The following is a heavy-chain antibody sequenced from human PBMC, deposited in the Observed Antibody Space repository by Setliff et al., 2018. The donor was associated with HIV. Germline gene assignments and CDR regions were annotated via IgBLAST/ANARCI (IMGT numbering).Heavy chain of an antibody. V-gene: IGHV3-21*06. D-gene: IGHD3-3*01. J-gene: IGHJ3*02. CDR1: GFTFSSYS. CDR3: ARGFVLRFLEWSMPDAFDI. Sequence: GGSLRLSCAASGFTFSSYSMNWVRQAPGKGLEWVSFISRTSSYIYYADPLKGRFTISRDNANNSLYLQMNSLRAEDTAVYYCARGFVLRFLEWSMPDAFDIWGQGTMVTVSS. CDR2: ISRTSSYI.